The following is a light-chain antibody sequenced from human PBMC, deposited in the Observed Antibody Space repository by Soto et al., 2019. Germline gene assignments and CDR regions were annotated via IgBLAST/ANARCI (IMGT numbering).Light chain of an antibody. V-gene: IGKV3-15*01. CDR2: GAS. CDR1: QSINSD. CDR3: QQYNNWPET. Sequence: EIVMTQSPATLAVSPGETTRLSCRASQSINSDVAWYQQKPGQAPRLLIYGASTRATDVPARFSGSGSGTEFTLTISSLQSEDFAVYYCQQYNNWPETFGQGTKVEIK. J-gene: IGKJ1*01.